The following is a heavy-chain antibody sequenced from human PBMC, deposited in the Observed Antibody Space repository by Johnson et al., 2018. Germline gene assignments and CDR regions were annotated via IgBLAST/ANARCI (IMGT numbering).Heavy chain of an antibody. Sequence: QVQLQESGPGLVKPSETLSLTCTVSGGSISSYYWSWIRQPPGKGLEWIGYIYYSGSTNYNPSLKSRVTISVDTSKNQFSLKLSSVTAADTAVYDCARIDSDSGSWYEYYYYGMDVWGQGTTVTVSS. D-gene: IGHD6-13*01. V-gene: IGHV4-59*01. J-gene: IGHJ6*02. CDR2: IYYSGST. CDR3: ARIDSDSGSWYEYYYYGMDV. CDR1: GGSISSYY.